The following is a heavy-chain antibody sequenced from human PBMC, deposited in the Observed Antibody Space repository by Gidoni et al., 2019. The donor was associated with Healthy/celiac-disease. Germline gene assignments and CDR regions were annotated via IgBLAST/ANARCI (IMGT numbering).Heavy chain of an antibody. Sequence: EVQLLESGGGLVQPGGSLRLSCAASGFTFSSYAMSWVRQAPGKGMEWVSAISGRGGSTYYADSVKGRFTISRDNSKNTLYLQMNSLRAEDTAVYYCAKYPTYYDILTGYYYDYWGQGTLVTVSS. J-gene: IGHJ4*02. V-gene: IGHV3-23*01. CDR2: ISGRGGST. CDR1: GFTFSSYA. D-gene: IGHD3-9*01. CDR3: AKYPTYYDILTGYYYDY.